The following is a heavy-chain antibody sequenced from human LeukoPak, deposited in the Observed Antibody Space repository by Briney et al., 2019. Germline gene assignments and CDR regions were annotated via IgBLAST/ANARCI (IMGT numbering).Heavy chain of an antibody. J-gene: IGHJ3*02. CDR1: GGSISSSSYY. V-gene: IGHV4-39*01. Sequence: SETLSLTCTVSGGSISSSSYYWGWIRQPPGKGLEWIGSIYYSGSTYYNPSLKSRVTISVDTSKNQFSLKLSSVTAADTAVYYCARRIRYYDSSGYFAFDIWGQGTMVTVSS. CDR2: IYYSGST. D-gene: IGHD3-22*01. CDR3: ARRIRYYDSSGYFAFDI.